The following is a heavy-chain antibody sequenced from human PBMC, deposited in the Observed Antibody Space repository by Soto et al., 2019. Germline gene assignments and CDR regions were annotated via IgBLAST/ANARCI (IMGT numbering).Heavy chain of an antibody. D-gene: IGHD6-19*01. J-gene: IGHJ6*02. CDR2: ISGSGGST. CDR1: GFTFSSYA. Sequence: GGSLRLSCAASGFTFSSYAMSWVRQAPGKGLEWVSAISGSGGSTYYADSVKGRFTISRDNSKSTLYLQMNSLRAEDTVVYYCARGGDSSGWYLNHYYYGMDVWGQGTTVTVSS. CDR3: ARGGDSSGWYLNHYYYGMDV. V-gene: IGHV3-23*01.